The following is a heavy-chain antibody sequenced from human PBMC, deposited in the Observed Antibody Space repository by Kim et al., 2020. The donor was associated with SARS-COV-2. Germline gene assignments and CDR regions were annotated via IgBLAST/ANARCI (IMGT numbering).Heavy chain of an antibody. CDR1: GFTFSSYA. J-gene: IGHJ3*02. V-gene: IGHV3-30*04. CDR3: ARRMTTVTKGAFDI. D-gene: IGHD4-17*01. Sequence: GGSLRLSCAASGFTFSSYAMHWVRQAPGKGLEWVAVISYDGSNKYYADSVKGRFTISRDNSKNTLYLQMNSLRAEDTAVYYSARRMTTVTKGAFDIWGQGTMVTVSS. CDR2: ISYDGSNK.